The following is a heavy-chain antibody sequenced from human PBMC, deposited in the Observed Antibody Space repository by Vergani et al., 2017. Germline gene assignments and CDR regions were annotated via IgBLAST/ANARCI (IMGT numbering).Heavy chain of an antibody. J-gene: IGHJ3*02. Sequence: QVQLVQSGAEVKKPGASVKVSCKASGYTFTSYGISWVRQAPGQGLEWMGWVSAYNGNTNYAQKLQGIVTMTTDTSTSTVYMEMRSLGSDDTAVYYCAGRLKGAGTYAFEIWGQGTMVTVSS. CDR2: VSAYNGNT. D-gene: IGHD3-10*01. V-gene: IGHV1-18*01. CDR1: GYTFTSYG. CDR3: AGRLKGAGTYAFEI.